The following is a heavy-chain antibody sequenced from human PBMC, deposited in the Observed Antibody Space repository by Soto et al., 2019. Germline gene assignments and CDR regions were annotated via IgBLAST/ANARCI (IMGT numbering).Heavy chain of an antibody. CDR3: AKNLGGSSGYFDY. CDR2: ISGSGGST. V-gene: IGHV3-23*01. D-gene: IGHD3-22*01. J-gene: IGHJ4*02. Sequence: EVQLLESGGGLVQPGGSLRLSCAAYGFTFSSYAMSWVRQAPGKGLEWVSAISGSGGSTYYADSVKGRFTISRDNYKNKLYLQMNSLRDEDTAVYYCAKNLGGSSGYFDYWGQGTLVTVSS. CDR1: GFTFSSYA.